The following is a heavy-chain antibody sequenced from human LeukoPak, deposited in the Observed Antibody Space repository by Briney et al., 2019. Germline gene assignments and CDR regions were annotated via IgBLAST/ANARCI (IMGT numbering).Heavy chain of an antibody. Sequence: GDSLTISCTGSGYSFTSYWIGWVRHMPGKGLEWMGIIYPGDSDTRYSPSFQGQVTISADKSISTAYLQWSSLKASDTPMYYCARRIAGPHYFDYWGQGTLVTVSS. CDR1: GYSFTSYW. CDR3: ARRIAGPHYFDY. D-gene: IGHD2-21*01. V-gene: IGHV5-51*01. J-gene: IGHJ4*02. CDR2: IYPGDSDT.